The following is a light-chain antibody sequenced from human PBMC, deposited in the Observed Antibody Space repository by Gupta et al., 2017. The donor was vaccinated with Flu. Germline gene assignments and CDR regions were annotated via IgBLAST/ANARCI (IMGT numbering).Light chain of an antibody. V-gene: IGKV3-15*01. Sequence: PGTLAGAPGGRATLSCRASESISTNLAWYQQKPGQSPRVLIYGASTRATGVPARFSGSGSGTQFTLTISSLQSEDSAIYYCQECSRWPLTFGGGTRVEIK. CDR2: GAS. CDR1: ESISTN. CDR3: QECSRWPLT. J-gene: IGKJ4*01.